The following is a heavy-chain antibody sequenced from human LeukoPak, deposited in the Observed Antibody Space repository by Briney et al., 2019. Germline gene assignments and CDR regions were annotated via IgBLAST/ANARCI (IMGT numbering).Heavy chain of an antibody. V-gene: IGHV4-39*01. D-gene: IGHD6-19*01. Sequence: SETLPLTCTVSGGSISSSSYYWGWIRQPPGKGLEWIGSIYYSGSTYYNPSLKSRVTISVDTSKNQFSLKLSSVTAADTAVYFCAKYGNSGWVIDNWGQGTLVTVSS. CDR1: GGSISSSSYY. CDR3: AKYGNSGWVIDN. CDR2: IYYSGST. J-gene: IGHJ4*02.